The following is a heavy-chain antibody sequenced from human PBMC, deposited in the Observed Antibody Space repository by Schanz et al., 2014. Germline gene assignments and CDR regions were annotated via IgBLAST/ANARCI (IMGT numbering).Heavy chain of an antibody. V-gene: IGHV3-30*03. CDR1: GFTFSRYG. CDR2: ISSDETVT. D-gene: IGHD4-17*01. J-gene: IGHJ4*02. CDR3: VAAQSDYGEFELDY. Sequence: VQLVESGGGLVQPGGSLRLSCAASGFTFSRYGMHWVRQAPGKGLEWVAVISSDETVTYYVDSVKGRFTISRDNSKNTLFLQMDSLRGDDAALYYCVAAQSDYGEFELDYWGQGTLVSVSS.